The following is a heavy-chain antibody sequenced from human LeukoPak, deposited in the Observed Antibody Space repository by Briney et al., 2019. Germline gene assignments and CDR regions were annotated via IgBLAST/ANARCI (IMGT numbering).Heavy chain of an antibody. CDR2: INPNSGGT. Sequence: ASVKVSCKASGYTFTGYYMHWVRQAPGQGPEWMGWINPNSGGTNYAQKFQGRVTMTRDTSISTAYMELSRLRVDDTAVYYCARGWDTGSYYDYWGQGTLVTVTS. V-gene: IGHV1-2*02. D-gene: IGHD1-26*01. J-gene: IGHJ4*02. CDR3: ARGWDTGSYYDY. CDR1: GYTFTGYY.